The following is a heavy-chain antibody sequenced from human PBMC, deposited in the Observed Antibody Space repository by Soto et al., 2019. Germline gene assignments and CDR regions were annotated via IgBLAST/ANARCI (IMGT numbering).Heavy chain of an antibody. Sequence: QVQLQESGPGLVKPSETLSLTCTVSGGSMSGYHWTWIRQSPGKELEFIGSVFDSGSTKSNPSLRSRVAISIGASKSQFSLTLSSVTAADTAVYYCASCLNSAGSCLRFLRWGQGTLVTVSS. D-gene: IGHD2-15*01. CDR3: ASCLNSAGSCLRFLR. V-gene: IGHV4-59*12. CDR2: VFDSGST. J-gene: IGHJ1*01. CDR1: GGSMSGYH.